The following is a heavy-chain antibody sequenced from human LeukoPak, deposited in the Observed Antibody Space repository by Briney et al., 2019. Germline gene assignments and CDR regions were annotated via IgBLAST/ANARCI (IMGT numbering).Heavy chain of an antibody. CDR1: GFTFSSYD. D-gene: IGHD3-3*01. V-gene: IGHV3-13*01. Sequence: PGESLRLSCAASGFTFSSYDMHWVRQATGKGLEWVSAIDTAGDTYYPGSVKGRFTISRENAKNSFYLQMNSLRAEDTAVYYCARDRGDYDFWSGYYNYYYYYGMDVWGQGTTVTVSS. J-gene: IGHJ6*02. CDR2: IDTAGDT. CDR3: ARDRGDYDFWSGYYNYYYYYGMDV.